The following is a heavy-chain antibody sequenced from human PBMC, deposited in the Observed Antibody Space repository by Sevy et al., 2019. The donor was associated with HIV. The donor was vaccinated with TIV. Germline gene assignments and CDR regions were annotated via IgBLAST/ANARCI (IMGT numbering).Heavy chain of an antibody. V-gene: IGHV3-30*18. Sequence: CLRLSCVGSGFPFGSHSMHWVRQAPGKGLEWVAVISYDGDNKYYADSVKGRFTISRYNSKNTLFLQMNSLRGDDTAVYYCAKDRRRGYSFGLDSWGQGTLVVVSS. J-gene: IGHJ5*01. D-gene: IGHD5-18*01. CDR2: ISYDGDNK. CDR3: AKDRRRGYSFGLDS. CDR1: GFPFGSHS.